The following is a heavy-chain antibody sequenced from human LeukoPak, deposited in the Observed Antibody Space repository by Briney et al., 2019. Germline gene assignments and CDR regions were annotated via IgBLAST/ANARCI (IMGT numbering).Heavy chain of an antibody. V-gene: IGHV4-34*01. D-gene: IGHD3-3*01. CDR1: GGSFSGYY. J-gene: IGHJ3*02. Sequence: SETLSPTCAVYGGSFSGYYWSWIRQPPGKGLEWIGEINHSGSTNYNPSLKSRVTISVDTSKNQFSLKLSSVTAADTAVYYCARARPPRITILGVVHASDIWGQGTMVTVSS. CDR2: INHSGST. CDR3: ARARPPRITILGVVHASDI.